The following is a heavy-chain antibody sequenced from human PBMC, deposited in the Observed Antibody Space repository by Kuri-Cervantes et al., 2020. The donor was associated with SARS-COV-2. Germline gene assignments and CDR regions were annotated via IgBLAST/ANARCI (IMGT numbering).Heavy chain of an antibody. CDR2: ISSSSYI. CDR3: ARGVVVPAANMEYDAFDI. J-gene: IGHJ3*02. V-gene: IGHV3-69-1*01. CDR1: GFTVSSNY. D-gene: IGHD2-2*01. Sequence: AGSLCLSCAASGFTVSSNYMSWVRQAPGKGLEWVSAISSSSYINYADSVKGRFTISRDNAKNSLYLQMNSLRAEDTAVYYCARGVVVPAANMEYDAFDIWGQGTMVTVSS.